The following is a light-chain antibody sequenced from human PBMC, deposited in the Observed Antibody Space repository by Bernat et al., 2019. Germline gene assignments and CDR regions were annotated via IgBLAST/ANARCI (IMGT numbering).Light chain of an antibody. CDR2: DVS. J-gene: IGLJ2*01. Sequence: QSALTQSPSASGSPGQSVTISCTGSSSDIGSYNYVSWYQQTPGKAPKLLIYDVSERPSGVPDRFSGAKSGNTASLSVSGLLLDDEGDYYCSSYADTHTLVFGGGTKLTVL. V-gene: IGLV2-8*01. CDR3: SSYADTHTLV. CDR1: SSDIGSYNY.